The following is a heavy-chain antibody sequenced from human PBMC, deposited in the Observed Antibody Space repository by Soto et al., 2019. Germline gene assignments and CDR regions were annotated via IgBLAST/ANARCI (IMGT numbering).Heavy chain of an antibody. CDR3: ARWPDGYYYYGMDV. Sequence: QVQLVQSGAEVKKPGASVKVSCKASGYTFTSYDINWVRKATGQGLEWMGWMNPNSGNTGYAQKFQDRVTMTRNTSISTAYMELSSLRSEDTAVYYCARWPDGYYYYGMDVWGQGTTVTVSS. CDR1: GYTFTSYD. J-gene: IGHJ6*02. V-gene: IGHV1-8*01. CDR2: MNPNSGNT.